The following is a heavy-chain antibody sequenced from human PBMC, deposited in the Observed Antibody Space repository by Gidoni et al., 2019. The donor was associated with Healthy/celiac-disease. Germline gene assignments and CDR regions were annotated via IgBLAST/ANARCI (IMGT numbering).Heavy chain of an antibody. D-gene: IGHD2-8*02. V-gene: IGHV3-23*01. CDR2: ISCGTSST. J-gene: IGHJ2*01. CDR3: AREGTTGAHFDL. CDR1: GFSFSSYA. Sequence: VQLLESGGGLVQPGGSLRLSCAASGFSFSSYAMSCVRQAPGKGLVWVSAISCGTSSTYYADSVKGRFTIARDNSKNTLYLQMNSQRAEDTAVYYCAREGTTGAHFDLWGRGSLVTVSS.